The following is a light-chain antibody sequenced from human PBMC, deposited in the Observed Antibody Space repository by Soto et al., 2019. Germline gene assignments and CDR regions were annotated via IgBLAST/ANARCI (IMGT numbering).Light chain of an antibody. Sequence: EIVMTQTPLSLPVTPGEPASISCRSSQSLLDSDDGNTYLDWYVQKPGQSPQLLIYLASIRASGVPDRFSGSGSGTDFTLKISRVEAEDVGIYYCMHALHTPRTFGQGTKVEIK. CDR2: LAS. V-gene: IGKV2-28*01. J-gene: IGKJ1*01. CDR1: QSLLDSDDGNTY. CDR3: MHALHTPRT.